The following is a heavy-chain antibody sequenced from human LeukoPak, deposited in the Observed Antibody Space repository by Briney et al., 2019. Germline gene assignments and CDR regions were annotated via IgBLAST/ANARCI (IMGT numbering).Heavy chain of an antibody. D-gene: IGHD2-21*02. CDR3: ARGRAVTDVGIFDY. V-gene: IGHV3-23*01. CDR1: GFTFSSYA. Sequence: PGGSLRLSCAASGFTFSSYAMSWVRQAPGKGLEWVSSVCSGGSTYYADSVKGRFTISRDHSKNTLYLQMNSLRAEDTAVYYCARGRAVTDVGIFDYWGQGTLVIVSS. J-gene: IGHJ4*02. CDR2: VCSGGST.